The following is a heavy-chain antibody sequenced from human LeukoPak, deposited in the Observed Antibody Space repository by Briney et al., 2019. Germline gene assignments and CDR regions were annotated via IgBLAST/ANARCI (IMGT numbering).Heavy chain of an antibody. CDR1: GYSFTSNY. V-gene: IGHV1-46*01. CDR2: IYPRDGST. CDR3: ARDQEGFDY. J-gene: IGHJ4*02. Sequence: SVKVSCKVSGYSFTSNYIHWVRQAPGQGLEWMGMIYPRDGSTSYAQRFQDRVTVTRDTSTSTVHMELSGLRSEDTAVYYCARDQEGFDYWGQGTLVTVSS.